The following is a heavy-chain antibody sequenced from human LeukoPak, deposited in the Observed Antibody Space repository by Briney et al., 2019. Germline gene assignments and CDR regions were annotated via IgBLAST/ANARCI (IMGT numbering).Heavy chain of an antibody. CDR1: GGSISSGSYY. J-gene: IGHJ4*02. V-gene: IGHV4-61*02. D-gene: IGHD6-19*01. CDR3: ASGPGWYPFDY. CDR2: IYTSGST. Sequence: SETLSLTCTVSGGSISSGSYYWSWIRQPAGKGLEWIGRIYTSGSTNYNPSLKSRVTISVDTSKNQFSLKLSSVTAADTAVYCCASGPGWYPFDYWGQGTLVTVSS.